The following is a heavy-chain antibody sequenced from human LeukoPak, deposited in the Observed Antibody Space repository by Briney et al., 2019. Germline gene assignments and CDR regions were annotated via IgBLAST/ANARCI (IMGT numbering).Heavy chain of an antibody. D-gene: IGHD6-13*01. J-gene: IGHJ4*02. Sequence: SETLSLTCTVSGGSVSSGSYSWSWIRQPPGKGLEWIVYVYYSGSTNYNPSLKSRVTISVDTSKNQFSLKLSSVTAADTAVYYCARVYRYSSSWYYFDYWGQGTLVTVSS. CDR2: VYYSGST. V-gene: IGHV4-61*01. CDR1: GGSVSSGSYS. CDR3: ARVYRYSSSWYYFDY.